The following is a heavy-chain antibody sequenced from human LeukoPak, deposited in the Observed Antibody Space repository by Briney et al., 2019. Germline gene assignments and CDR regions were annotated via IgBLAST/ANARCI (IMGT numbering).Heavy chain of an antibody. J-gene: IGHJ6*02. D-gene: IGHD6-13*01. CDR2: INAGNGNT. V-gene: IGHV1-3*01. CDR3: ATGYSSILYYYYGMDV. Sequence: ASVKVSCKASGYTFTSYAMHWVRQAPGQRLEWMGWINAGNGNTKYSQKFQGRVTITRDTSASTAYMELSSLRSEDTAVYYCATGYSSILYYYYGMDVWGQGTTVTVSS. CDR1: GYTFTSYA.